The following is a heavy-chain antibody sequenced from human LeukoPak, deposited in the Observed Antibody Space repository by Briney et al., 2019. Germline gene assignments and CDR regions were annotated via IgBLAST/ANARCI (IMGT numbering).Heavy chain of an antibody. CDR1: GLAGSHNY. V-gene: IGHV3-53*01. J-gene: IGHJ5*02. Sequence: GGSLRLSCAASGLAGSHNYVSWVRQAPGKGLEWVSAIHTSGDTCYADSVKGRFTISRDTSKDTLYLQINSLRVEDTAVYYCIVFGDSNHWGQGTLVTVSS. CDR3: IVFGDSNH. CDR2: IHTSGDT. D-gene: IGHD4-17*01.